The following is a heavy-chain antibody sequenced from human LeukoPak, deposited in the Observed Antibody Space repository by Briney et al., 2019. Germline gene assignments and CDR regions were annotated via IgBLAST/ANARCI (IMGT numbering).Heavy chain of an antibody. Sequence: GRSLSPACAASGLCFTVYETHCVRQPPRKWLEWISEISSSGTTTYYADSVEDRFTISRHNAKNSLYLQMNSLRSEHTAVYYCTTLTVASNFDYWGQGTLVSVSS. V-gene: IGHV3-48*03. CDR1: GLCFTVYE. J-gene: IGHJ4*02. D-gene: IGHD6-19*01. CDR3: TTLTVASNFDY. CDR2: ISSSGTTT.